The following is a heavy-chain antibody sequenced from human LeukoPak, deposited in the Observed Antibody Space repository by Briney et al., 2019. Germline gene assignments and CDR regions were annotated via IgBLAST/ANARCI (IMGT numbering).Heavy chain of an antibody. J-gene: IGHJ4*02. V-gene: IGHV3-11*04. CDR2: IGGSGGDE. CDR3: ARDIYYYDSSGYYFPGGSDY. CDR1: GFTFSDYY. Sequence: GGSLRLSCAASGFTFSDYYMSWIRQSPGKGLEWLSYIGGSGGDEHYADSVKGRFTISRDNAKNSLYLQMNSLRAEDTAVYYCARDIYYYDSSGYYFPGGSDYWGQGTLVTVSS. D-gene: IGHD3-22*01.